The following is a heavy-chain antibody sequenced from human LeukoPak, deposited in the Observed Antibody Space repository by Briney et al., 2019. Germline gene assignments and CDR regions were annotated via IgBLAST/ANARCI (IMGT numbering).Heavy chain of an antibody. J-gene: IGHJ4*02. D-gene: IGHD1-26*01. V-gene: IGHV4-59*08. CDR1: GGSISNFY. Sequence: SEPLSLTCTVSGGSISNFYWSWLRQSPEKAVEWIGYIHYRGSTNYNPSLKSRVTISVATSKSQFSLKLSSVTAADTAVYYCARHRYSGSFSFDYWRQGSLVAVCS. CDR2: IHYRGST. CDR3: ARHRYSGSFSFDY.